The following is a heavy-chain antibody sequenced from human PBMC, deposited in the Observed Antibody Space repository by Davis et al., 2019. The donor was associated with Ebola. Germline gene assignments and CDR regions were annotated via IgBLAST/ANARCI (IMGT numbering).Heavy chain of an antibody. V-gene: IGHV3-23*01. CDR3: AKDKNYDFWSGYPHDAFDI. CDR1: GFTFSSYA. D-gene: IGHD3-3*01. CDR2: ISGSGGST. J-gene: IGHJ3*02. Sequence: LSLTCAASGFTFSSYAMSWARQAPGKGLEWVSAISGSGGSTYYADSVKGRFTISRDNSKNTLYLQMNSLRAEDTAIYYCAKDKNYDFWSGYPHDAFDIWGQGTMVTVSS.